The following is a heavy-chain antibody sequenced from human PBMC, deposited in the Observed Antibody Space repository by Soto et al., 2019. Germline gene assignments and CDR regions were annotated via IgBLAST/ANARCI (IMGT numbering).Heavy chain of an antibody. CDR2: VSSYNGNT. CDR1: CYTFTYHG. Sequence: SVKVSFKTSCYTFTYHGIDWVRQAPGQGLEWVGWVSSYNGNTNYAYNLKDRVIMTTDASTSTAYMELRGLRSDDTAVYYCAREVEGSYSPADFWGQGTPVTVSS. J-gene: IGHJ4*02. D-gene: IGHD3-10*01. CDR3: AREVEGSYSPADF. V-gene: IGHV1-18*01.